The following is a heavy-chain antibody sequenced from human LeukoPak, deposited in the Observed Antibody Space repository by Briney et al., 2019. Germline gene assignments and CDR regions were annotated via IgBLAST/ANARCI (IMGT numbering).Heavy chain of an antibody. Sequence: PSQTLSLTCTASGGSISSGSYYWSWIRQPAGKGLEWIGRIYTSGSTNYNPSLKSRVTISVDTSKNQFSLKLSSVTAADTAVYYCARGPGIAAADLYYYYYYMDVWGKGTTVTVSS. CDR3: ARGPGIAAADLYYYYYYMDV. J-gene: IGHJ6*03. CDR1: GGSISSGSYY. CDR2: IYTSGST. D-gene: IGHD6-13*01. V-gene: IGHV4-61*02.